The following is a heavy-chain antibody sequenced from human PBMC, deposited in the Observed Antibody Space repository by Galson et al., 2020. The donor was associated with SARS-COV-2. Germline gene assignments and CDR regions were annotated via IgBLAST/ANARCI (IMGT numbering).Heavy chain of an antibody. CDR3: ARGSTGNYYNMGGVMDV. D-gene: IGHD3-10*01. CDR1: GYTFTGHY. CDR2: INPNTGGT. V-gene: IGHV1-2*02. J-gene: IGHJ6*02. Sequence: GESLKISCKASGYTFTGHYIHWVRQAPGQGLEWMGWINPNTGGTHFAQKFQGSVTMTRDTSISTVYMELRRLYSDDTAVYYCARGSTGNYYNMGGVMDVWGQGTTVTVSS.